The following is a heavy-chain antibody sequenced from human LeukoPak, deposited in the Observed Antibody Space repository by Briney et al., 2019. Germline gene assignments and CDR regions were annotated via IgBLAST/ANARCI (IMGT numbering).Heavy chain of an antibody. J-gene: IGHJ4*02. Sequence: SETLSLTCTVSGGSISSYYWSWIRQPPGKGLEWIGYIYYSGSTNYNPSLKSRVTISVDTSKNQFSLKLSSVTAADTAVYYCARFSEWSPGRDLFDYWGQGTLVTVSS. CDR3: ARFSEWSPGRDLFDY. D-gene: IGHD3-3*01. V-gene: IGHV4-59*01. CDR1: GGSISSYY. CDR2: IYYSGST.